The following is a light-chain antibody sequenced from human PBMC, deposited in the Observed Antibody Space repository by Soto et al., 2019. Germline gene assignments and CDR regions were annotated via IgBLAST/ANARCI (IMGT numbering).Light chain of an antibody. CDR3: EAWDDSLNGYWV. V-gene: IGLV1-44*01. J-gene: IGLJ3*02. CDR1: SSNIGSNT. CDR2: SNN. Sequence: QSVLTQPPSASGTPGQRVTISCSGSSSNIGSNTVNWYQQLPGTAPKLLIYSNNQRPSGVPDRFSGSKSGTSASLAISGLQSEAEADYYCEAWDDSLNGYWVFGGGTKLTVL.